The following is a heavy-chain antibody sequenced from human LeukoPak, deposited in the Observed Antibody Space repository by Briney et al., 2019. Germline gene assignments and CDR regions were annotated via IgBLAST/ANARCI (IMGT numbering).Heavy chain of an antibody. CDR1: GFTFSSYA. V-gene: IGHV3-30-3*01. CDR3: ARGQVLRFLEWLYYFDY. J-gene: IGHJ4*02. Sequence: GGSLRLSCAASGFTFSSYAMHWVRQAPGKGLEWVAVISYGGSNKYYADSVKGRFTISRDNSKNTLYLQMNSLRAEDTAVYYCARGQVLRFLEWLYYFDYWGQGTLVTVSS. D-gene: IGHD3-3*01. CDR2: ISYGGSNK.